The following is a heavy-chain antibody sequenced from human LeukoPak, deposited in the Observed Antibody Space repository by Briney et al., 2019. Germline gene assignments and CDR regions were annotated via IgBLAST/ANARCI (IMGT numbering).Heavy chain of an antibody. V-gene: IGHV3-7*01. Sequence: GGSLRLSCAASGFTFSSSWMSWVRQAPGKGLEWVANIIQDGSAQYYVDSVKGGFTISRDNADNSLYLQMNSLRAEDTAVYYCAIDLFSCSSTSCYVYWGRGTLVTVSS. J-gene: IGHJ4*02. CDR1: GFTFSSSW. CDR3: AIDLFSCSSTSCYVY. CDR2: IIQDGSAQ. D-gene: IGHD2-2*01.